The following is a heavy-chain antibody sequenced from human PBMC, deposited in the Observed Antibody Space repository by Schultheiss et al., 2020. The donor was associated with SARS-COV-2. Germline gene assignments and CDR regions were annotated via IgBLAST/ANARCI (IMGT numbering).Heavy chain of an antibody. J-gene: IGHJ6*02. V-gene: IGHV4-34*01. CDR3: ARGYDFWTYGMDV. CDR2: INHSGST. D-gene: IGHD3-3*01. Sequence: SETLSLTCAVYGGSFSGYYWSWIRQPPGKGLEWIGEINHSGSTNYNPSLKSRVTISVDTSKNQFSLKLSSVTAADTAVYYCARGYDFWTYGMDVWGQGTTVTVSS. CDR1: GGSFSGYY.